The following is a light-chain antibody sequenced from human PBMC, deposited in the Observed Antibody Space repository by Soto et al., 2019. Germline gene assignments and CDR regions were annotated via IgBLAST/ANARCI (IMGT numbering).Light chain of an antibody. J-gene: IGLJ1*01. Sequence: QSALTQPASVSGSPGQSITISCTGTSSDVGGYNYVSWFQHHPGKAPKLIIYEVSYRPSGVSNRFSGSKSGDTASLTISGLQAEDEADYYCCSYTTSTAFYVFGTGTKLTVL. CDR2: EVS. CDR1: SSDVGGYNY. V-gene: IGLV2-14*01. CDR3: CSYTTSTAFYV.